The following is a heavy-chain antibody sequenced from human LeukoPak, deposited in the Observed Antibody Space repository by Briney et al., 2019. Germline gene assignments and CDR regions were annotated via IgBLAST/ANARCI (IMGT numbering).Heavy chain of an antibody. CDR1: GFTFSSYW. J-gene: IGHJ4*02. Sequence: GGSLRLSCAASGFTFSSYWMSWVRQAPGKGLEWVANIKQDGSEKYYVDSVKGRFTISRDNAKNSLYLQMNSLRGEDTAVYYCAREMGGVWYDSSGYYDYWGQGTLVTVSS. CDR2: IKQDGSEK. D-gene: IGHD3-22*01. CDR3: AREMGGVWYDSSGYYDY. V-gene: IGHV3-7*01.